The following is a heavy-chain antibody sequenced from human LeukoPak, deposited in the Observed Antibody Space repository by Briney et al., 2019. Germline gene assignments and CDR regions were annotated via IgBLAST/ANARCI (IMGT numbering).Heavy chain of an antibody. CDR2: IKQDGSEK. CDR1: GFTFSSYW. CDR3: ARDGASAGVYDYIWGSYRHNFDY. Sequence: GGSLRLSCAASGFTFSSYWISWVRQAPGKGLEWVANIKQDGSEKYYVDSVKGRFTISRDNAKNSLYLQMNSLRAEDTAVYYCARDGASAGVYDYIWGSYRHNFDYWGQGTLVTVSS. V-gene: IGHV3-7*01. J-gene: IGHJ4*02. D-gene: IGHD3-16*02.